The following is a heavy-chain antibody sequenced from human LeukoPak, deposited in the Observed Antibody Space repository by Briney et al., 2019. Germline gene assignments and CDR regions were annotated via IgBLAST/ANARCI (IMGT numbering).Heavy chain of an antibody. D-gene: IGHD6-13*01. CDR1: GGIFSTYA. Sequence: SVKVSCKASGGIFSTYAISWVRQAPGQGLEWMGGIIPIFGTANYAQKFQGRVTITADESTTTAYLELSSLGSEDTAVYYCARHFQRSSSWFDPGASFDYWGQGTLVTVSS. V-gene: IGHV1-69*13. CDR2: IIPIFGTA. CDR3: ARHFQRSSSWFDPGASFDY. J-gene: IGHJ4*02.